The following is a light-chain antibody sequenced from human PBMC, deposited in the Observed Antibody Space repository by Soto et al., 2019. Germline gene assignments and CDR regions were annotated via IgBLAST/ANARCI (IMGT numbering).Light chain of an antibody. Sequence: EIMMTQSPASLSVSPGDRVTISCRAGRISSNLAWHQQKPGQAPRLLIYRASVRATGIPARFSGSGSGTDFTLTINSLQSEDYAVYFCQQYNNRPYTFGQGTKVDIK. CDR2: RAS. CDR1: RISSN. CDR3: QQYNNRPYT. J-gene: IGKJ2*01. V-gene: IGKV3-15*01.